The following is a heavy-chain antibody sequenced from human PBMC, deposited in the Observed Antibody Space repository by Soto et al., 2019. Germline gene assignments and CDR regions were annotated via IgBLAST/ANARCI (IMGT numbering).Heavy chain of an antibody. CDR2: ISYSWTT. CDR3: AREVNSPATSHAFDI. Sequence: QGHLQESGPGLVKPSQTLSLTCTVSGGSITGDNYFWSLVRQHPEKGLEWIVYISYSWTTYYNPSLKSRVTISVDTSKNQLSLSLISLTAADTAMNYCAREVNSPATSHAFDIWGQGTVVTVSS. D-gene: IGHD1-26*01. J-gene: IGHJ3*02. CDR1: GGSITGDNYF. V-gene: IGHV4-31*03.